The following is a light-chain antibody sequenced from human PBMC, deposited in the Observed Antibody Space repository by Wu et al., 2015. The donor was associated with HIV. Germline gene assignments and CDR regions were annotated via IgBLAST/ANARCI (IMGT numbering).Light chain of an antibody. CDR3: QQRSNWPLT. CDR2: GAS. CDR1: QSVSSSY. V-gene: IGKV3D-20*02. Sequence: EIVLTQSPGTLSLSPGERATLSCRASQSVSSSYLAWYQQKPGQAPRLLIYGASSRATGIPDRFSGSGSGTDFTLTISSLEPEDFAVYYCQQRSNWPLTFGGGPRWR. J-gene: IGKJ4*01.